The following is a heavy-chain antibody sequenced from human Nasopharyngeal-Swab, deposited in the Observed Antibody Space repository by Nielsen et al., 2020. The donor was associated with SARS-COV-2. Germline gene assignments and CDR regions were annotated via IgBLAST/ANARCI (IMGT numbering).Heavy chain of an antibody. CDR2: INPNSGGT. D-gene: IGHD3-16*01. V-gene: IGHV1-2*06. CDR1: GFTFTGYY. CDR3: ARAYYDYVWGSYFY. J-gene: IGHJ4*02. Sequence: SVKVSCKAPGFTFTGYYVHWVRPAPGQGLEWMGRINPNSGGTNYAQKFQGRVTMTRDTSISTAYMELSRLRSDDTAVYYCARAYYDYVWGSYFYWGQGTLVTVSS.